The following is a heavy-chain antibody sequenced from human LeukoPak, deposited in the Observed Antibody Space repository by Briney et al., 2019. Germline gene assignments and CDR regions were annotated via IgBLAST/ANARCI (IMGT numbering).Heavy chain of an antibody. CDR1: GYTFTSYD. J-gene: IGHJ6*02. CDR3: ARGIIRAPYYYYYGMDV. CDR2: MNPNSGNT. V-gene: IGHV1-8*01. Sequence: GASVKVSCKASGYTFTSYDINWVRQATGQGLEWMGWMNPNSGNTGYAQKFQGRVTMTRNTSISTAYMELSSLRSEDTAVYYCARGIIRAPYYYYYGMDVWGQGTTVTVSS.